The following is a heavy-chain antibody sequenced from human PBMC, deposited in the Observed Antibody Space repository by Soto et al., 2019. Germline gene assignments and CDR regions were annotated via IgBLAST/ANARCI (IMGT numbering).Heavy chain of an antibody. CDR1: GGGNLRDYS. CDR3: ARGGEGSNCGAVY. V-gene: IGHV1-69*01. CDR2: IIPKLGSA. D-gene: IGHD2-21*01. J-gene: IGHJ4*02. Sequence: QVQLVQSGAEVKEPGSSVKVSCKASGGGNLRDYSTTWVRRAPGQGLEWMGGIIPKLGSANYAQKFQGRVTITADESANSVYMELRSLRSDYTAVYYCARGGEGSNCGAVYWGQGTPVTVSS.